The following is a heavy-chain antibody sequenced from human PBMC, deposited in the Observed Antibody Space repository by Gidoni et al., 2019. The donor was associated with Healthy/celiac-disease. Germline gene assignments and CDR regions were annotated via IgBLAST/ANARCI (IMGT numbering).Heavy chain of an antibody. V-gene: IGHV4-31*03. Sequence: QVQLQESGPGLVKPSQTLSLTCTVSGFSISRCGYYWSCIRQHPGKGLEWIGYIYYSGSTYYNPSLKSRVTISVDTSKNQFSLKLSSVTAADTAVYYCARDREQWRDRYFDYWGQGTLVTVSS. J-gene: IGHJ4*02. CDR1: GFSISRCGYY. CDR2: IYYSGST. D-gene: IGHD6-19*01. CDR3: ARDREQWRDRYFDY.